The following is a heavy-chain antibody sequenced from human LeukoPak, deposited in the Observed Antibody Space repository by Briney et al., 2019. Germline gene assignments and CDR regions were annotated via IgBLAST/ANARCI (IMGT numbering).Heavy chain of an antibody. V-gene: IGHV5-51*01. D-gene: IGHD1-26*01. CDR2: ICPGDSDI. CDR1: GYSFTSYW. CDR3: ARHLLTPGGSYYFDF. Sequence: GESLKISCWDSGYSFTSYWIGWVRQMPGKGLEWMGIICPGDSDIRYSPSFQGQVTISADKSTSTAYLQWSSLRASDTAIYYCARHLLTPGGSYYFDFWGQGTLVTVSS. J-gene: IGHJ4*02.